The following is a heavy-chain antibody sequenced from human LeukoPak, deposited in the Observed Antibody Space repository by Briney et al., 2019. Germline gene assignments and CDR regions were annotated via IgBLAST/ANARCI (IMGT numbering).Heavy chain of an antibody. CDR1: GYTFTVYY. V-gene: IGHV1-2*02. Sequence: ASVTVSCKASGYTFTVYYIHWVRQAPGQGLEWMGWINPKSGGTDFAQKFQGRVTMTRDTSISTAYMELSRLRSDDTAVYYCAREEVDYGATFAHWGQGTLVTVSS. CDR2: INPKSGGT. CDR3: AREEVDYGATFAH. J-gene: IGHJ4*02. D-gene: IGHD4-17*01.